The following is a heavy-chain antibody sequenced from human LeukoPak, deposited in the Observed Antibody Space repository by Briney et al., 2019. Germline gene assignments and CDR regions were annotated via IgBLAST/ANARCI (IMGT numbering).Heavy chain of an antibody. D-gene: IGHD3-16*02. CDR3: AREQYDYVWGSYRYVDY. CDR2: TYYSGNT. V-gene: IGHV4-39*07. CDR1: GVSISSSNSY. J-gene: IGHJ4*02. Sequence: PSETLSLTCTVSGVSISSSNSYWGWIRQPPGKGLEWIGSTYYSGNTYYNASLKSQVSISIDTSKNQFSLKLTSVTAADTAVYYCAREQYDYVWGSYRYVDYWGQGTLVTVSS.